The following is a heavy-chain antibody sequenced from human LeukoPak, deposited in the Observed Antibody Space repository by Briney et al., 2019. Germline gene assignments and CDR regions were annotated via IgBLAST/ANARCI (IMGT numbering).Heavy chain of an antibody. CDR2: INHSGST. CDR3: ARPLGELSDDAFDI. Sequence: SETLSLTCAVYGGSFSGYYWSWIRQPPGKGLEWIGEINHSGSTNYNPSLKSRVTISVDTSKNQFSLKLSSVTAADTAVYYCARPLGELSDDAFDIWGQGTMATVSS. D-gene: IGHD3-16*01. V-gene: IGHV4-34*01. CDR1: GGSFSGYY. J-gene: IGHJ3*02.